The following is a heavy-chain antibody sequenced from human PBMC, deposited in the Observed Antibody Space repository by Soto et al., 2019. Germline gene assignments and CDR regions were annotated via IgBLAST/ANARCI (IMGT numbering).Heavy chain of an antibody. CDR1: GFTFSSYS. Sequence: GGSLRLSCGASGFTFSSYSMNWVRQAPGKGLEWVSYISSSSSTIYYADSVKGRFTISRDNAKNSLYLQMSSLRDEDTAVYYCARERGSGRPTYYYYGMDVWGQGTTVTVSS. J-gene: IGHJ6*02. CDR3: ARERGSGRPTYYYYGMDV. CDR2: ISSSSSTI. D-gene: IGHD3-10*01. V-gene: IGHV3-48*02.